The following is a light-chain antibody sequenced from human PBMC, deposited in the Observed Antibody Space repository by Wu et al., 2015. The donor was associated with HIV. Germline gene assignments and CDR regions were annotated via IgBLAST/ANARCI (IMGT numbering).Light chain of an antibody. V-gene: IGKV1-39*01. J-gene: IGKJ1*01. CDR1: QTFSSY. CDR3: QKYNTAPWT. Sequence: DIQMTQSPSSLSASVGDRVTITCRASQTFSSYLNWYQQKPGKAPKLLIYAASSLQSGVPSRFSGSGSGTDFTLTISNLQPEDFATYYCQKYNTAPWTFGQGTKVE. CDR2: AAS.